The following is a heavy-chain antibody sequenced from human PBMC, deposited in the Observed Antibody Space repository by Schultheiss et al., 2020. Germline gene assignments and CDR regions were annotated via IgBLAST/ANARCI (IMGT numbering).Heavy chain of an antibody. D-gene: IGHD6-19*01. CDR3: AKGAGSGWYPYYYYGMDV. J-gene: IGHJ6*02. V-gene: IGHV3-23*01. Sequence: GGSLRLSCVASGFTFSSYAMSWVRQAPGKGLEWVSAISGSGGNTYYADSVKGRFTISRDNSKNTLYLQMNSLRAEDTAIYYCAKGAGSGWYPYYYYGMDVWGQGTTVTVSS. CDR1: GFTFSSYA. CDR2: ISGSGGNT.